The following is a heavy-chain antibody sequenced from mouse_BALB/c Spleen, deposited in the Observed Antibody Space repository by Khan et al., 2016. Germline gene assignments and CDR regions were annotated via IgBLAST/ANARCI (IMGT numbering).Heavy chain of an antibody. Sequence: QIQLVQSGPELKKPGETVKISCKASGYTFTNYGMNWVKQAPGKGLKWMGWINTNTGEPTYAEEFKGRFAFSLETSASTAYLQINNFKNEDTATYFCAKLTGTPWDYWGHGTTLTVSS. CDR2: INTNTGEP. CDR1: GYTFTNYG. CDR3: AKLTGTPWDY. D-gene: IGHD4-1*01. J-gene: IGHJ2*01. V-gene: IGHV9-3*02.